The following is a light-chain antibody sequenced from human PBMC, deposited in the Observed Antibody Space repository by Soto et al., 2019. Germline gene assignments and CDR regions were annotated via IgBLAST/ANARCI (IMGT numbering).Light chain of an antibody. V-gene: IGKV3-20*01. CDR2: GAS. Sequence: EFVLTQSPGTLSLSPGERATLSCRASQSVSSSYLAWYQQKPGQAPRILIYGASTRATGIPDRFSGSGSGTDFTLTISRLEPEDVALYFCQQYGSSPPLTFGVWTKVEIK. J-gene: IGKJ4*01. CDR1: QSVSSSY. CDR3: QQYGSSPPLT.